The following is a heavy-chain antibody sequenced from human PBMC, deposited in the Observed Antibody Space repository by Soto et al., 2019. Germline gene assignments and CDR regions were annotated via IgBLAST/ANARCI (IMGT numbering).Heavy chain of an antibody. J-gene: IGHJ4*02. D-gene: IGHD3-10*01. CDR1: GFTFSSYG. Sequence: QVQLVESGGGVVQPGRSLRLSCAASGFTFSSYGMHWVRQAPGKGLEWVAVISYDGSNKYYADSVKGRFTISRDNSKNPLYLQMNSLRAEDTAVYYCAKGASPNYNFDYWGQGSLVTVSS. CDR3: AKGASPNYNFDY. V-gene: IGHV3-30*18. CDR2: ISYDGSNK.